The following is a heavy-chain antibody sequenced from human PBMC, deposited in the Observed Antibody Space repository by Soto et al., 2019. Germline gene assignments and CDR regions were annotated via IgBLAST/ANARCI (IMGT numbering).Heavy chain of an antibody. V-gene: IGHV1-58*01. J-gene: IGHJ6*02. CDR1: GFTFTSSS. CDR2: IVVGSGNT. CDR3: TRKRFGMDV. Sequence: ASVKVSCKASGFTFTSSSVQWVRQARGQRLECIGWIVVGSGNTNYAQKFQERVTITRDMSTSTAYMELSSLRAEDTAVYFCTRKRFGMDVWGQGTTVTVSS.